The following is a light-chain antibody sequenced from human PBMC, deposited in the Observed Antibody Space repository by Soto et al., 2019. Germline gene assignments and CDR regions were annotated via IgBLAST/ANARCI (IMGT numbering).Light chain of an antibody. V-gene: IGKV3-15*01. CDR3: HQYNDWSLT. CDR1: QNIHNN. J-gene: IGKJ4*01. CDR2: GAS. Sequence: EIVMTQSPATLSVSPGERATLSCRASQNIHNNLAWFQQKPGQAPTFLIYGASTRATGIPARFSGSGSGTECTLTISSLQSEDFAVYDCHQYNDWSLTFGGGTKVEIK.